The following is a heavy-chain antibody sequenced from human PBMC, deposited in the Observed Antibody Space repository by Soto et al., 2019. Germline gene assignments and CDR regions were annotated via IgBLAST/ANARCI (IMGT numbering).Heavy chain of an antibody. CDR1: GFALSGYW. J-gene: IGHJ4*02. D-gene: IGHD2-21*02. CDR2: INPDGTLK. V-gene: IGHV3-7*03. CDR3: ARWESGDWYLGI. Sequence: GGSLRLSCAASGFALSGYWMTWVRQAPGKGLEWVASINPDGTLKYYVDSVKGRFTISRDNADNSLFLQMISLRVEDTAVYYCARWESGDWYLGIWGQGTLVTVSA.